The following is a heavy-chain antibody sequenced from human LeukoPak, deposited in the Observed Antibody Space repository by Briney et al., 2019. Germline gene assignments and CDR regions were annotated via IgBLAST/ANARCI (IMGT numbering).Heavy chain of an antibody. V-gene: IGHV3-48*02. CDR1: GFTFSSYS. CDR3: ARSANPGVHEFDP. CDR2: ITSSSNI. Sequence: PGGSLRLSCPAFGFTFSSYSMAWVRQARGKGLEWLSYITSSSNINYADSVKGRFTISRDNAKNSLYLQMNSLRDEDTAVYYCARSANPGVHEFDPWGQGTLVTVSS. J-gene: IGHJ5*02. D-gene: IGHD6-6*01.